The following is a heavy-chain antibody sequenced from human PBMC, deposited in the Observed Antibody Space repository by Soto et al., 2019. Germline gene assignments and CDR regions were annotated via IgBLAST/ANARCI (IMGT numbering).Heavy chain of an antibody. CDR2: IYPGDSDT. CDR1: GYSFTSYW. Sequence: PGESLKISCKGSGYSFTSYWIGWVRQMPGKGLEWMGIIYPGDSDTRYSPSFQGQVTISADKSISTAYLQWSSLKASDTAMYYCARRTAGGVGDYDYVWGSQTTNWFDPWGQGTLVTVSS. J-gene: IGHJ5*02. CDR3: ARRTAGGVGDYDYVWGSQTTNWFDP. D-gene: IGHD3-16*01. V-gene: IGHV5-51*01.